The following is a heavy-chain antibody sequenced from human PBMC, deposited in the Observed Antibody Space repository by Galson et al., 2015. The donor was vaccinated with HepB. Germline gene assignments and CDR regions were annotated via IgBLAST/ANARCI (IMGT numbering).Heavy chain of an antibody. CDR1: GYTFTGYY. CDR2: INPNSGGT. Sequence: SVKVSCKASGYTFTGYYMHWVRQAPGQGLEWMGRINPNSGGTNYAQKFQGRVTMTRDTSISTAYMELSRLRSDDTAVYYCARDKGKLRFLEWSMGGYFDYWGQGTLVTVSS. V-gene: IGHV1-2*06. D-gene: IGHD3-3*01. CDR3: ARDKGKLRFLEWSMGGYFDY. J-gene: IGHJ4*02.